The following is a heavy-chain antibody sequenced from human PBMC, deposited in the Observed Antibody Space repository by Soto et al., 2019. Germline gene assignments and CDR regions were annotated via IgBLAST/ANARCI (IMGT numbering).Heavy chain of an antibody. J-gene: IGHJ4*02. D-gene: IGHD2-15*01. CDR1: GFTFSSYA. CDR2: ISYDGSNK. V-gene: IGHV3-30-3*01. Sequence: GGSLRLSCAASGFTFSSYAMHWVRQAPGKGLEWVAVISYDGSNKYYADSVKGRFTISRDNSKITLYLQMNSLRAEDTAVYYCARGKDGGNYWGQGTLVTVSS. CDR3: ARGKDGGNY.